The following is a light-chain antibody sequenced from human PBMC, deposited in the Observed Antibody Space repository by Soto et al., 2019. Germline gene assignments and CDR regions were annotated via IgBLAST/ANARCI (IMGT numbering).Light chain of an antibody. CDR3: QQYNNWPWT. Sequence: QSPATLSVSPGERATLSCXAXQSVSSDLAWYQQKPGQAPRLLIYGASTRATGIPARFSGSGSGTEFTLTISSLQSEDFAVYYCQQYNNWPWTFGQGTKVEIK. CDR1: QSVSSD. J-gene: IGKJ1*01. V-gene: IGKV3-15*01. CDR2: GAS.